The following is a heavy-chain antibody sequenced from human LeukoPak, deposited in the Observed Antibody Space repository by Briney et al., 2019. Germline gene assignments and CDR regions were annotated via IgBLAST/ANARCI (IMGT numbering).Heavy chain of an antibody. V-gene: IGHV3-23*01. CDR1: GFTFSNYA. D-gene: IGHD3-10*01. CDR2: ISGSGGST. CDR3: AKERPLAWFGELLGYFDY. J-gene: IGHJ4*02. Sequence: PGGSLRLSCAASGFTFSNYAMSWVRQAPGKGLEWVSAISGSGGSTYYADSVKGRFTISRDNSKNTLYLQMNSLRAEDTAVYYCAKERPLAWFGELLGYFDYWGQGTLITVSS.